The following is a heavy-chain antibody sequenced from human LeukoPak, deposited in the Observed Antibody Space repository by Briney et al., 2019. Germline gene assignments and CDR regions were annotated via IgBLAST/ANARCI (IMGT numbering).Heavy chain of an antibody. J-gene: IGHJ4*02. CDR2: ISYDGSNK. D-gene: IGHD3-3*01. Sequence: GGSLRLSCAASGFTFSSYEMNWVRQAPGKGLEWVAVISYDGSNKYYADSVRGRFTISRDNSNNTLYLQMNSLRAEDTAVYYCARLKTYYAFWNVFDYWGQGTLVTVSS. V-gene: IGHV3-30*04. CDR3: ARLKTYYAFWNVFDY. CDR1: GFTFSSYE.